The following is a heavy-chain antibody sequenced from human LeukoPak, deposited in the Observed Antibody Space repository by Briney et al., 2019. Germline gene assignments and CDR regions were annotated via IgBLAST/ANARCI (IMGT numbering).Heavy chain of an antibody. V-gene: IGHV3-21*01. CDR2: ISSSSSYI. D-gene: IGHD5-12*01. CDR1: GFTFSSYS. J-gene: IGHJ6*02. CDR3: AADMGRGYSGYEYGQYYYYYGMDV. Sequence: PGGSLRLSCAASGFTFSSYSMNWVRQAPGKGLEWVSSISSSSSYIYYADSVKGRFTISRDNAKNSLYLQMNSLRAEDTAVYYCAADMGRGYSGYEYGQYYYYYGMDVWGQGTTVTVSS.